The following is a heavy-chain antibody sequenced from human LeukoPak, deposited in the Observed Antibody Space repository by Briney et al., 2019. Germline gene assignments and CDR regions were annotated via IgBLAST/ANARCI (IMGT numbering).Heavy chain of an antibody. J-gene: IGHJ4*02. Sequence: GGSLRLSCAASGFTFTNAWMTWVRQAPGKGLEWVGRSKGKTDAGTIDYDAPVKGRFTISRDDSKNTLYLQLSSLKTDDTAVYYCTTGELNWGQGTLVTVSS. CDR1: GFTFTNAW. V-gene: IGHV3-15*01. D-gene: IGHD2-21*01. CDR3: TTGELN. CDR2: SKGKTDAGTI.